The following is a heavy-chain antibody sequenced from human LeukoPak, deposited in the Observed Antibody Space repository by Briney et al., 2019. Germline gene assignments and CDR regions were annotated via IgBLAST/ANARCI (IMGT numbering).Heavy chain of an antibody. CDR3: ASRLGYCSSTSCYPDDAIDI. D-gene: IGHD2-2*01. Sequence: SVKVSCKASGVTFSSYTIHWVRQAPGQGLEWMGRIIPILGIANYAQKLQGRFTITADKSTSTAYVELSSLRSEDTAVYYCASRLGYCSSTSCYPDDAIDIWGQGTMVTVSS. V-gene: IGHV1-69*02. J-gene: IGHJ3*02. CDR1: GVTFSSYT. CDR2: IIPILGIA.